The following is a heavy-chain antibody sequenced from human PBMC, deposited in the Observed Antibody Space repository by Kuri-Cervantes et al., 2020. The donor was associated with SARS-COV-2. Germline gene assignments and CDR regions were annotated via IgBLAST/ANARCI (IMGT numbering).Heavy chain of an antibody. Sequence: GESLKISGAASGFTFSSYWMHWVRQAPGKGLVWVSRINSDGSSTSYADSVKGRCTMSRDNAKNTLYLQMNSLRAEDTAVYYCAREDGKALQDPRLWDYWGQGTLVTVSS. D-gene: IGHD4-11*01. J-gene: IGHJ4*02. CDR3: AREDGKALQDPRLWDY. V-gene: IGHV3-74*01. CDR2: INSDGSST. CDR1: GFTFSSYW.